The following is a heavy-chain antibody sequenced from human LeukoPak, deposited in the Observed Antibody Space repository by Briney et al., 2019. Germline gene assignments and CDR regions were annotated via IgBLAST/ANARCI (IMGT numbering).Heavy chain of an antibody. CDR3: ARDLVRGAHFDY. D-gene: IGHD3-10*01. CDR1: GGSFSGYY. CDR2: INHSGST. Sequence: SETLSLTCAVYGGSFSGYYWSWLRQPPGKGLEWIGEINHSGSTNYNPSLTRRVTISVDTSKNQFSLQLSSLAAAALAVYYCARDLVRGAHFDYWGQGTLVTVSS. J-gene: IGHJ4*02. V-gene: IGHV4-34*01.